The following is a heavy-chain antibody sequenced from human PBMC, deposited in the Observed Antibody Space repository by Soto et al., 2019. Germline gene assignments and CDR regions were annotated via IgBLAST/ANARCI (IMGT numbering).Heavy chain of an antibody. CDR2: ILYDGSNK. D-gene: IGHD1-1*01. J-gene: IGHJ4*02. CDR1: GFTFSNYG. Sequence: QVQLVESGGDVVQPGRSLRLSCAASGFTFSNYGMHWARQAPGKGLEWVAAILYDGSNKYYADSVKGRFTISRDNSKNTLYLQMNSLLAEYTSLYYCSRTTYYSDYCGQGTLVTVSS. CDR3: SRTTYYSDY. V-gene: IGHV3-33*01.